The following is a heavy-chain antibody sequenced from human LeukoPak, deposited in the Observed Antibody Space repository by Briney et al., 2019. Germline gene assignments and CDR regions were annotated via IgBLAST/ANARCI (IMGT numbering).Heavy chain of an antibody. CDR3: ARDGLPDITGTDSNWFDP. V-gene: IGHV3-53*01. J-gene: IGHJ5*02. CDR2: IYSGGST. D-gene: IGHD1-20*01. CDR1: GFTVSINY. Sequence: GGSLRLSCAASGFTVSINYMSWVRQAPGKGLEWVSVIYSGGSTYYADSVKGRFTISRDNSKNTLYLQMNSLRAEDTAVYYCARDGLPDITGTDSNWFDPWGQGTLVTVSS.